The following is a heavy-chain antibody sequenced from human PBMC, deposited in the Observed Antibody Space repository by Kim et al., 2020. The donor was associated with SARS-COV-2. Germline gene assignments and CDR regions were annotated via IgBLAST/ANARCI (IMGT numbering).Heavy chain of an antibody. CDR3: ASRSMGGIAARRRGLDY. Sequence: SETLSLTCAVYGGSFSGYYWSWIRQPPGKGLEWIGEINHSGSTNYNPSLKSRVTISVDTSKNQFSLKLSSVTAADTAVYYCASRSMGGIAARRRGLDYWGQGTLVTVSS. D-gene: IGHD6-6*01. J-gene: IGHJ4*02. CDR2: INHSGST. V-gene: IGHV4-34*01. CDR1: GGSFSGYY.